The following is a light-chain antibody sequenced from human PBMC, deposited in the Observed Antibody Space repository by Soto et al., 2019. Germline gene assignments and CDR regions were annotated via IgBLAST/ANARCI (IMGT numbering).Light chain of an antibody. V-gene: IGKV1-5*01. CDR3: QQYRSYL. CDR1: QSISNNW. Sequence: DIQMTQSPSTLSASVGDRVTITCRASQSISNNWLAWYQQKPGKAPKLLIYDASTLESGVPSRFSGSGSETEFTLTISSLQPDDFATYYCQQYRSYLFGPGTKVEIK. CDR2: DAS. J-gene: IGKJ3*01.